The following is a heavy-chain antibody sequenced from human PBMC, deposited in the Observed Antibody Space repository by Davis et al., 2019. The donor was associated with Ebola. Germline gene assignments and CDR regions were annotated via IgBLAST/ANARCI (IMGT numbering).Heavy chain of an antibody. CDR2: IKQDESEK. D-gene: IGHD3-22*01. CDR1: GFTFNTYW. V-gene: IGHV3-7*01. Sequence: PGGSLRLSCAASGFTFNTYWMSLVRQAPGKGLEWVANIKQDESEKYYVYSVKGRFTISRDNAKNSLYLQMNSLGAEDTAVYYCTADSGYYYRLYWGQGTLVTVSS. CDR3: TADSGYYYRLY. J-gene: IGHJ4*02.